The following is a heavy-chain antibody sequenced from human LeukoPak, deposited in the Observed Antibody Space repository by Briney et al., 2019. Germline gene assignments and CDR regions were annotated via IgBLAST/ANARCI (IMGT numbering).Heavy chain of an antibody. J-gene: IGHJ4*02. CDR3: ARGWLAETTVVTPYNY. CDR2: IIPIFGKA. D-gene: IGHD4-23*01. Sequence: GASVKVSCKASGYTFTGYYMHWVRQAPGQGLEWMGGIIPIFGKANYAQKFQGRVTITADESTRTAYMELSSLRSEDTAVYYCARGWLAETTVVTPYNYWGRGTLVSVSS. V-gene: IGHV1-69*13. CDR1: GYTFTGYY.